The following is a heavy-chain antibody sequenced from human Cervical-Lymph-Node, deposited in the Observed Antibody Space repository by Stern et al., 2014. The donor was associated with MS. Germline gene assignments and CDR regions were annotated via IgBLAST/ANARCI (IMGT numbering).Heavy chain of an antibody. J-gene: IGHJ4*02. CDR1: GFTFSSYS. CDR3: ARVVIAAAGYNYFDY. D-gene: IGHD6-13*01. V-gene: IGHV3-21*01. Sequence: EVQLVQSGGGLVKPGGSLRLSCAASGFTFSSYSMNWVRQAPGKGLEWVSSISSSSSYIYYPDSVKGRFTISRDNAKNSLYLQMNSLRAEDTAVYYCARVVIAAAGYNYFDYWGQGTLVTVSS. CDR2: ISSSSSYI.